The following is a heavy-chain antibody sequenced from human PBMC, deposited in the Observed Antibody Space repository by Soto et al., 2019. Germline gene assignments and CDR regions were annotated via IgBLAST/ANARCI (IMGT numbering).Heavy chain of an antibody. CDR2: IFSNPEQ. CDR3: ARGCHSGYYYYGMDV. V-gene: IGHV2-26*01. CDR1: GFSLSNARMG. D-gene: IGHD6-25*01. Sequence: GPTLGNATAPLTLRFTGSGFSLSNARMGVSWIRQPPGKALEWLAHIFSNPEQSYRTSLKSRLNISQDTSKSQVVLTMTNMDPVDTATYYCARGCHSGYYYYGMDVWGQGTKVTVSS. J-gene: IGHJ6*02.